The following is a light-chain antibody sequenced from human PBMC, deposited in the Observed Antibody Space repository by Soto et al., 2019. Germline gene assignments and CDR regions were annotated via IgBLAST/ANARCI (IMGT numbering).Light chain of an antibody. J-gene: IGKJ3*01. Sequence: EIVLTQSPGTLSLSPGERATLSCRASQSVSSSYLAWYQQKPGQAPRLLIYGASSRATGIPDRFSGSGSGTDFPLTISRLEPEDFAVYYCQQYGSSRITFGPGTKVDI. V-gene: IGKV3-20*01. CDR1: QSVSSSY. CDR2: GAS. CDR3: QQYGSSRIT.